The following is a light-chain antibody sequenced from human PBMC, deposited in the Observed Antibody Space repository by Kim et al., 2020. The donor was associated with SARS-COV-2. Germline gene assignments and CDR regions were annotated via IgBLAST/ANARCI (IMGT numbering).Light chain of an antibody. V-gene: IGKV3D-20*01. CDR2: DIS. CDR3: QQYHISPTL. Sequence: DIVLTQSPATLSLSPGERATLSCRASQNINDKFFAWFQQKPGLAPRLLMYDISTRATGIPDRFTGSGSGTDFTLTISRLEPEDFAVYYCQQYHISPTLFGQGTKLEI. J-gene: IGKJ2*01. CDR1: QNINDKF.